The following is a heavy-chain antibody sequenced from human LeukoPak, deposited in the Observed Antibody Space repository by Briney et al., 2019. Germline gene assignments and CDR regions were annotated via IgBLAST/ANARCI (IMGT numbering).Heavy chain of an antibody. V-gene: IGHV4-4*07. D-gene: IGHD3-3*01. J-gene: IGHJ6*03. CDR3: ARITIFGVGHYYYYMDV. Sequence: PSETLSLTCTVSGGSISSYYWSWIRQPAGKGLEWIGRIYTSGSTNYNPSLKSRVTMSVDTSKNQFSLKLSSVTAADTAVYYCARITIFGVGHYYYYMDVWGKGTTVTVSS. CDR2: IYTSGST. CDR1: GGSISSYY.